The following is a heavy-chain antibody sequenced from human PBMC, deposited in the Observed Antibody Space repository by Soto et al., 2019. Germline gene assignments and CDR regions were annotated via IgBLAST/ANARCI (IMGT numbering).Heavy chain of an antibody. CDR2: IIPIFGTA. Sequence: WASVKVSCKASGGTFSSYAISWVRQAPGQGLEWMGGIIPIFGTANYAQKFQGRVTITADESTSTAYMELSSLRSEDTAVYYCARDSLPGYKSLIYGMDVWGQGTTVTVSS. D-gene: IGHD6-25*01. CDR1: GGTFSSYA. J-gene: IGHJ6*02. CDR3: ARDSLPGYKSLIYGMDV. V-gene: IGHV1-69*13.